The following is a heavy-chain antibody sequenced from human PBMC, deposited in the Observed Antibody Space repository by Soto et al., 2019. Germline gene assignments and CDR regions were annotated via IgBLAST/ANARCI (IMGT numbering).Heavy chain of an antibody. D-gene: IGHD3-9*01. Sequence: QVQLVQSGAEVKKPGASVKVSCKASGYTFTSYGISWVRQAPGQGLEWMGWISTYNGNTNYAQKLQGRVTMTTDTSTSTAYMGLRSLRSDDTAVYYCARAVQYDILTGYYADYYYYGMAVWGQGTTVTVSS. CDR2: ISTYNGNT. CDR3: ARAVQYDILTGYYADYYYYGMAV. V-gene: IGHV1-18*01. CDR1: GYTFTSYG. J-gene: IGHJ6*02.